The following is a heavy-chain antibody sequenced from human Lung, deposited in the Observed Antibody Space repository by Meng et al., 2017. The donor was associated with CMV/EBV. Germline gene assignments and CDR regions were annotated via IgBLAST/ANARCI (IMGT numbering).Heavy chain of an antibody. CDR1: GFTFGSYA. CDR3: AKDRHTSSAPYYFDP. J-gene: IGHJ4*02. V-gene: IGHV3-23*01. Sequence: GGSLRLXCAASGFTFGSYAMTWVRQAPGKGLQWVSSISGNGYSTYYADSVKGRFTISRDNSNNTLFLQMNSLRADDTAVYYCAKDRHTSSAPYYFDPWGQGXLVTVSS. CDR2: ISGNGYST.